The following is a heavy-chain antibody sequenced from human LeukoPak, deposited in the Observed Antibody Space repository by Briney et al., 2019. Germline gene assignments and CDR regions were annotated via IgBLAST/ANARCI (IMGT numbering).Heavy chain of an antibody. CDR1: GFTFSSYG. D-gene: IGHD2-8*01. CDR2: ISYDGSNK. V-gene: IGHV3-30*18. J-gene: IGHJ4*02. Sequence: GGSPRLSCAASGFTFSSYGMHWVRQAPGKGLEWVAVISYDGSNKYYADSVKGRFTVSRDNSKNTLYLQMNSLRAEDAAVYYCAKDRGVTSIDYWGLGALVTVSP. CDR3: AKDRGVTSIDY.